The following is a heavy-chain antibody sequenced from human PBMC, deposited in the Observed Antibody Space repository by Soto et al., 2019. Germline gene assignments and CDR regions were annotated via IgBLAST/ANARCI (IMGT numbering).Heavy chain of an antibody. CDR3: ARERPDGYSLHFDF. D-gene: IGHD4-4*01. CDR2: INRDGSTT. Sequence: EVQLVESGGNLVQPGGSLRLSCAASGFTFSGYWMHWVRQAPGKGLVWVSRINRDGSTTSYADSVKGRFTISRDNAKNTLYLQMNSLRAEDTAVYYCARERPDGYSLHFDFWGQGTLGTVSS. V-gene: IGHV3-74*01. CDR1: GFTFSGYW. J-gene: IGHJ4*02.